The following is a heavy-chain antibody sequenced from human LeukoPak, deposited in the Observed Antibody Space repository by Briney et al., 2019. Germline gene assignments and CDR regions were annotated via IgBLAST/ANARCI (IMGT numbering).Heavy chain of an antibody. V-gene: IGHV1-18*04. CDR3: ARDYYDSSGYLRDY. Sequence: EASVKVSCKASGYTFTGYYIHWVRQAPGQGLEWMGWISAYNGNTNYAQKVQGRVTMTTDTSTSTAYMELRSLGSDDTAVYYCARDYYDSSGYLRDYWGQGTLVTVSS. CDR2: ISAYNGNT. CDR1: GYTFTGYY. D-gene: IGHD3-22*01. J-gene: IGHJ4*02.